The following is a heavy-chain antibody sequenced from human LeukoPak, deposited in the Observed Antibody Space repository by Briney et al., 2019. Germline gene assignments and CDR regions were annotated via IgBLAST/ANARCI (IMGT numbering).Heavy chain of an antibody. D-gene: IGHD1-26*01. J-gene: IGHJ5*02. Sequence: TGGSLRLSCAASGFTFTSYDMHWVRQAPGKGLKWVALIWYDGSNTYYTDSVRGRFTISRDNSKITLYLQMNSLRAEDTAIYYCAGDRKSGNFLGEFDHWGLGTLVTVSS. CDR1: GFTFTSYD. CDR2: IWYDGSNT. V-gene: IGHV3-33*01. CDR3: AGDRKSGNFLGEFDH.